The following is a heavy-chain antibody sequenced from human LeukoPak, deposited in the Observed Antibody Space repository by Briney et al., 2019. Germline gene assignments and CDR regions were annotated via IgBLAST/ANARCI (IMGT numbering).Heavy chain of an antibody. CDR1: GGSISSGGYY. CDR2: IYYSGST. CDR3: ARAIIMVRGVIKEAWFDP. J-gene: IGHJ5*02. Sequence: PSQTLSLTCTVSGGSISSGGYYWSWIRQHPGKGLEWIGYIYYSGSTYYNPSLKSRVTISVDTSKNQFSLKLSSVTAADTAVYYCARAIIMVRGVIKEAWFDPWGQGTLVTVSS. V-gene: IGHV4-31*03. D-gene: IGHD3-10*01.